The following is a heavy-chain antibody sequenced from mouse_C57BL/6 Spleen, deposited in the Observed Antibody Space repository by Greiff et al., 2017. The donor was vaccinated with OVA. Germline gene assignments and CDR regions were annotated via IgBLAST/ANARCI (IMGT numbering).Heavy chain of an antibody. J-gene: IGHJ4*01. CDR2: ISDGGSYT. V-gene: IGHV5-4*01. CDR1: GFTFSSYA. D-gene: IGHD2-5*01. CDR3: AREGYYSNYEAMDY. Sequence: EVKLMESGGGLVKPGGSLKLSCAASGFTFSSYAMSWVRQTPEKRLEWVATISDGGSYTYYPDNVKGRFTISRDNAKNNLYLQMSHLKSEDTAMYYCAREGYYSNYEAMDYWGQGTSVTVSS.